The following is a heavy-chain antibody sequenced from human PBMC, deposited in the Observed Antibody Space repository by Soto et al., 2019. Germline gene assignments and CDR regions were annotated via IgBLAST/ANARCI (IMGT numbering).Heavy chain of an antibody. CDR3: ARRLRSITMVRGVINYYYYMDV. CDR2: INHSGST. V-gene: IGHV4-34*01. J-gene: IGHJ6*03. Sequence: SETLSLTCAVYGGSFSGYYWSWIRQPPGKGLEWIGEINHSGSTNYNPSLKSRVTISVDTSKNQFSLKLSSVTAADTAVYYCARRLRSITMVRGVINYYYYMDVWGKGTTVTVSS. CDR1: GGSFSGYY. D-gene: IGHD3-10*01.